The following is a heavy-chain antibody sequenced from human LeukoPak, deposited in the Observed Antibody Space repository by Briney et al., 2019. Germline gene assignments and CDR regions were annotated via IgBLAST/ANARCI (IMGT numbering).Heavy chain of an antibody. V-gene: IGHV5-51*01. D-gene: IGHD6-25*01. CDR2: MYPGDSDT. Sequence: GESLKISCKAYGYRFTSNWIGWVRQMPGKGLEWMGIMYPGDSDTRYSPSFQGQVTISADKSISTAYLQWSSLKASDTAMYYCARRGGYGGFDYWGQGTLVTVSS. CDR3: ARRGGYGGFDY. J-gene: IGHJ4*02. CDR1: GYRFTSNW.